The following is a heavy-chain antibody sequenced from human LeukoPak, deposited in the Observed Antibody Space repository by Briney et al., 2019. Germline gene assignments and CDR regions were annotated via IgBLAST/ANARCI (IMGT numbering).Heavy chain of an antibody. Sequence: GGSLRLSCAVSGLTFGDYAMSWVSQAPGKGLEWLGFIRSKTFGGAPDYAPSVKDRFVISRDDSNSIAYLHMNNLRAEDTAVYFCSRFYDLWGRGTLVTVSS. CDR3: SRFYDL. CDR2: IRSKTFGGAP. V-gene: IGHV3-49*04. CDR1: GLTFGDYA. D-gene: IGHD2/OR15-2a*01. J-gene: IGHJ2*01.